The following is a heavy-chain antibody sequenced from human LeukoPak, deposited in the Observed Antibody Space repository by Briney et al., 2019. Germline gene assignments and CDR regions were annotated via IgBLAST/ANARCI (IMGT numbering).Heavy chain of an antibody. V-gene: IGHV4-38-2*02. Sequence: SATLSLTCTVSGYSISSGYYWGWIRQPPGKGLEWIGSIYHSGSTYYNPSLKSRVTISVDTSKNQFSLKLSSVTAADTAVYYCVRDMKRSRARWENLGFDPWGQGTLVTVSS. D-gene: IGHD1-26*01. J-gene: IGHJ5*02. CDR3: VRDMKRSRARWENLGFDP. CDR2: IYHSGST. CDR1: GYSISSGYY.